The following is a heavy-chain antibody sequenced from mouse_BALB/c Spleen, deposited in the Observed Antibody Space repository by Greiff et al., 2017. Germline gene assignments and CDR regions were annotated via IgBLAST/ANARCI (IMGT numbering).Heavy chain of an antibody. CDR2: INPSNGGT. J-gene: IGHJ1*01. D-gene: IGHD2-3*01. CDR3: TKWIYDGYYPWYFDV. V-gene: IGHV1S81*02. CDR1: GYTFTSYY. Sequence: QVQLQQPGAELVKPGASVKLSCKASGYTFTSYYMYWVKQRPGQGLEWIGGINPSNGGTNFNKKFKSKATLTVDKSSSTAYMQLSSLTSEDSAVYYCTKWIYDGYYPWYFDVWGAGTTVTVSS.